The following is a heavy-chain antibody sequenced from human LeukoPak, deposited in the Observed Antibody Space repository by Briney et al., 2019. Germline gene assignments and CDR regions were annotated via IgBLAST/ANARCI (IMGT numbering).Heavy chain of an antibody. Sequence: RSSETLSLTCTVSGGSISSGDYYWSWIRQPPGKGLEWIGYIYYSGSTYYNPSLKSRVTISVDTSKNQFSLKLSPVTAADTAVYYCARVKWDYFDYWGQGTLVTVSS. CDR2: IYYSGST. CDR1: GGSISSGDYY. J-gene: IGHJ4*02. V-gene: IGHV4-30-4*08. CDR3: ARVKWDYFDY. D-gene: IGHD2-8*01.